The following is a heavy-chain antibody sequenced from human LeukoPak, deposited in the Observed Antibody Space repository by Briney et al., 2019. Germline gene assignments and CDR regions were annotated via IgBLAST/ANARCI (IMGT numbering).Heavy chain of an antibody. V-gene: IGHV4-59*01. CDR3: ARKGLRGGDFDY. D-gene: IGHD3-16*01. CDR2: TYYSGST. J-gene: IGHJ4*02. Sequence: SETLSLTCTVSGGSISSYYWSWIRQPPGKGLEWIGYTYYSGSTNYNPSLKSRVTISVDTSKNQFSLKLSSVTAADTAVYYCARKGLRGGDFDYWGQGTLVTVSS. CDR1: GGSISSYY.